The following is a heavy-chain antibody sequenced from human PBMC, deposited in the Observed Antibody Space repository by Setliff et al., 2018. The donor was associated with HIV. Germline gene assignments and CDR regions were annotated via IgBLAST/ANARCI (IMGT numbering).Heavy chain of an antibody. D-gene: IGHD3-10*01. J-gene: IGHJ6*02. V-gene: IGHV3-7*01. CDR3: ARKLRPGHGVDV. CDR1: RFDFNNYW. Sequence: PGGSLRLSCAASRFDFNNYWMCWVRQAPGKGLECVANIDQDGSEKNYVDSVKGRFTISRDNAKNSMDLQMNSLRADDTAIYYCARKLRPGHGVDVWGQGTTVTVSS. CDR2: IDQDGSEK.